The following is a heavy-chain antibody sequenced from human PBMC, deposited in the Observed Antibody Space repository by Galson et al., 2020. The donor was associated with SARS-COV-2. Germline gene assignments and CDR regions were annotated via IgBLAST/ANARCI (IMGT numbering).Heavy chain of an antibody. CDR3: VRHYCTGDTCDYLDY. D-gene: IGHD2-8*02. J-gene: IGHJ4*02. V-gene: IGHV4-59*08. Sequence: ASETLSLTCTVSGDSISGYYWTWIRQSPGKGLEWIGYIYYSGDTNYNPSLKSRITISVDTSKNQFSLKVSSVTAADTASYYCVRHYCTGDTCDYLDYWGQGTLVTVSS. CDR2: IYYSGDT. CDR1: GDSISGYY.